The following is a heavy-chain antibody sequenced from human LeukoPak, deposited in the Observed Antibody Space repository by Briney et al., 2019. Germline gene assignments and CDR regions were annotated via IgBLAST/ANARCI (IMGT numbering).Heavy chain of an antibody. J-gene: IGHJ4*02. V-gene: IGHV3-74*01. CDR3: VRDGGGTTPYDC. CDR2: ISPDGRNI. Sequence: PGGSLTLSCAASGFTLNDYWMNWVRQAPGKGPVWVSHISPDGRNIAYADSVKGRFTISRDSAKNTLYLQMNSLSVGDTAVYYCVRDGGGTTPYDCWGQGTLVTVSS. CDR1: GFTLNDYW. D-gene: IGHD1-7*01.